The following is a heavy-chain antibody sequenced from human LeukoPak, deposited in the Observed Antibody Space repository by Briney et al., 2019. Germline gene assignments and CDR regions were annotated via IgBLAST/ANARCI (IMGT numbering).Heavy chain of an antibody. CDR2: IYYSGIT. J-gene: IGHJ5*02. V-gene: IGHV4-39*07. D-gene: IGHD3-10*01. CDR1: GGSISSNSYY. CDR3: ARLKRSLIRGVFWSWVDP. Sequence: ASETLSLTCAVSGGSISSNSYYWGWIRQPPGKGLEWIGSIYYSGITNYNPSLKSRVTMSIDTTKNQFSLKLSSMTAADTAVYYCARLKRSLIRGVFWSWVDPWGQGTLVTVSS.